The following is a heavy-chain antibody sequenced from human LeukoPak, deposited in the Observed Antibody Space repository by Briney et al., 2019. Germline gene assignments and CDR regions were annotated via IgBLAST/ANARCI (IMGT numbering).Heavy chain of an antibody. Sequence: PSETLSLTCTVAGGSISSYYWSWIRQPPGKGLEWNGYIYYSGSTNYNPSLKSRVTISVDTSKNQFSLKLSSVTAADTAVYYCARATVVTPFDYWGQGTLVTVSS. CDR2: IYYSGST. CDR3: ARATVVTPFDY. V-gene: IGHV4-59*01. D-gene: IGHD4-23*01. J-gene: IGHJ4*02. CDR1: GGSISSYY.